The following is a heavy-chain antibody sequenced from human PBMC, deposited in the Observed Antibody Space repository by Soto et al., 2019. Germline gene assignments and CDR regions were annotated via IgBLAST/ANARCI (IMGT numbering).Heavy chain of an antibody. D-gene: IGHD6-19*01. CDR3: AREPGSGAGLDY. V-gene: IGHV3-30-3*01. J-gene: IGHJ4*02. Sequence: QVQVVESGGGVVQPGRSLRLSCAASGFTFSSYAMHWVRQAPGKGLEWVAVISYDGSNKYYADSVKGRFTISRDNSKNTLYLQMNSLRAEDTAVYYCAREPGSGAGLDYWGQGTLVPVSS. CDR1: GFTFSSYA. CDR2: ISYDGSNK.